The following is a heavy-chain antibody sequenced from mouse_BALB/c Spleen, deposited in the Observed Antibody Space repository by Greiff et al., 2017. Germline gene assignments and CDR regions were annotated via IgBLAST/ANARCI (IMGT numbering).Heavy chain of an antibody. J-gene: IGHJ2*01. CDR2: IWAGGST. Sequence: VQLVESGPGLVAPSQSLSITCTVSGFSLTSYGVHWVRQPPGKGLEWLGVIWAGGSTNYNSALMSRLSISKDNSKSQVFLKMNSLQTDDTAMYYCAREVITTVVYFDYWGQGTTLTVSS. D-gene: IGHD1-1*01. CDR1: GFSLTSYG. CDR3: AREVITTVVYFDY. V-gene: IGHV2-9*02.